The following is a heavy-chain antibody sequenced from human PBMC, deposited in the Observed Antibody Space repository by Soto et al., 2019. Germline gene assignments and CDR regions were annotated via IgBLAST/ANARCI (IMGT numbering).Heavy chain of an antibody. CDR2: IYPGDSDT. CDR3: ATGSGGLYPTENYYYYGMDV. V-gene: IGHV5-51*01. CDR1: GYSFTSYW. D-gene: IGHD1-26*01. Sequence: EVQLVQSGAEVKKPGESLKISCKGSGYSFTSYWIGWVRQMPGKGLEWMGIIYPGDSDTRYSPSFQGQVTISADKSIRTAYLQWSSLKASDTAMYYCATGSGGLYPTENYYYYGMDVWGQGTTVTVSS. J-gene: IGHJ6*02.